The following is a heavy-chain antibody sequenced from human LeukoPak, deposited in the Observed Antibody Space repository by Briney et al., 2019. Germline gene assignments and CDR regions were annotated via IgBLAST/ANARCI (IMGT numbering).Heavy chain of an antibody. J-gene: IGHJ6*02. Sequence: PGGSLRLSCAASGFTFSSYSMNWVRQAPGKGLEWISYISSSSSTIYYTDSVKGRFTISRDNAKNSLYLQMNSLRAEDTAVYYCARLRYCSSTSCYHYGMDVWGQGTTVTVSS. V-gene: IGHV3-48*04. D-gene: IGHD2-2*01. CDR1: GFTFSSYS. CDR2: ISSSSSTI. CDR3: ARLRYCSSTSCYHYGMDV.